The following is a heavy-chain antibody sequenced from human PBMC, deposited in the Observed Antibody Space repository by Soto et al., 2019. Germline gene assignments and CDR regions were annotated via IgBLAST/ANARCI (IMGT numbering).Heavy chain of an antibody. J-gene: IGHJ4*01. V-gene: IGHV1-69*06. CDR2: IIPIFGTA. Sequence: ASVKISCKASGGTFSSYAISWVRQAPGQGLEWMGGIIPIFGTANYAQKFQGRVTITADKSTSTAYMELSSLRSEDTAVYYCESLTGIYSFDYCGDGTPFPVSP. CDR1: GGTFSSYA. D-gene: IGHD7-27*01. CDR3: ESLTGIYSFDY.